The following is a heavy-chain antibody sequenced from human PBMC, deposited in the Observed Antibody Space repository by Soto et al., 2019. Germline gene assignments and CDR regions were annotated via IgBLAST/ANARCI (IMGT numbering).Heavy chain of an antibody. CDR1: GGTFSSYA. CDR3: ARGEPVGYSGGWYLAWFDP. D-gene: IGHD6-19*01. CDR2: IIPIFGTA. V-gene: IGHV1-69*06. Sequence: SVKVSCKASGGTFSSYAISWVRQAPGQGLEWMGGIIPIFGTANYAQKFQGRVTITADKSTSTAYMELSSLRSEDTAVYYCARGEPVGYSGGWYLAWFDPWGQGTLVTVSS. J-gene: IGHJ5*02.